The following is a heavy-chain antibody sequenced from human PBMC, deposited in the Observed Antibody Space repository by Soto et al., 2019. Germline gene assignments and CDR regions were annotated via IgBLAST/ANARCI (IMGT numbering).Heavy chain of an antibody. CDR3: GRDDYWIFPY. D-gene: IGHD4-17*01. V-gene: IGHV1-2*02. CDR2: IDPKNGGT. Sequence: QVQLVQSGTEVKKPGASVKVSCQASGYSISAYYIHWVRQAPGQGLEWMGWIDPKNGGTVSAQKFQGRLTMTGDTSISTVYMDLSGLTSDDTALYYCGRDDYWIFPYWGQGSLVTVSS. J-gene: IGHJ4*02. CDR1: GYSISAYY.